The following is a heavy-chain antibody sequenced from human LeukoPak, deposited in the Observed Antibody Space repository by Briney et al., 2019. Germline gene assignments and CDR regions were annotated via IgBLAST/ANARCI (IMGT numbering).Heavy chain of an antibody. D-gene: IGHD5-18*01. CDR3: ARSGYSYGLLYYYYGMDV. J-gene: IGHJ6*02. CDR1: GGSISSYY. CDR2: IYYSGST. V-gene: IGHV4-59*01. Sequence: SETLSLTCTVSGGSISSYYWSWIRQPPGKGLEWIGYIYYSGSTNYNPSLKSRVTISVDTSKNQFSLKLSSATAADTAVYYCARSGYSYGLLYYYYGMDVWGQGTTVTVSS.